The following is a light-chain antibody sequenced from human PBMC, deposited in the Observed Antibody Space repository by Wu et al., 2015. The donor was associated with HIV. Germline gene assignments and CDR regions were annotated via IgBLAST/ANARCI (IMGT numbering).Light chain of an antibody. Sequence: EIVLTQSPATLSLSPGERATLSCRASQSVSSYLAWYQQKPGQSPRLLIYDTSSRATGVPARFSGSASGTDFTLTISSLEPEDSAIYYCQQRTNWPLISFGPGTRLEIK. CDR2: DTS. V-gene: IGKV3-11*01. CDR1: QSVSSY. J-gene: IGKJ5*01. CDR3: QQRTNWPLIS.